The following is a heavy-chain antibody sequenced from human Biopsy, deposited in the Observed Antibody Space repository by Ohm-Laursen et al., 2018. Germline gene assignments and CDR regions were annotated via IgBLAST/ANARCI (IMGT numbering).Heavy chain of an antibody. D-gene: IGHD5-18*01. Sequence: SLRLSCAASGFPFTTYAMTWVRQAPGKGLDCISVITDDGVHTAYADSVKGRFTISRDNSRDTLYLQMSSLRAEDTAVYYCAKDRYNYTPIGGFSMDVWGQGTTVTVSS. CDR2: ITDDGVHT. V-gene: IGHV3-23*01. CDR1: GFPFTTYA. CDR3: AKDRYNYTPIGGFSMDV. J-gene: IGHJ6*02.